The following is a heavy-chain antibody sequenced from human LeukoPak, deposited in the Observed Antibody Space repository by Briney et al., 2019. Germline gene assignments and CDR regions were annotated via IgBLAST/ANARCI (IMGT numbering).Heavy chain of an antibody. V-gene: IGHV4-34*01. CDR1: GGSFSGYY. Sequence: SETLSLTCAVYGGSFSGYYWSWIRQPPGKGLEWIGEINHSGSTNYNPSLKSRVTISVDTSKNQFSLKLSSVTAADTAVYYCARGARSPTAIVVVPAAIEAWFDPWGQGTLVTVSS. CDR2: INHSGST. D-gene: IGHD2-2*01. CDR3: ARGARSPTAIVVVPAAIEAWFDP. J-gene: IGHJ5*02.